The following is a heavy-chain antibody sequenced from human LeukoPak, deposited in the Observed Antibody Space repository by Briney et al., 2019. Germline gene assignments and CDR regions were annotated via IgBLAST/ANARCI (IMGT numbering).Heavy chain of an antibody. CDR1: GYTFTGYY. CDR3: ARGVLPAAMRGVGDAFDI. CDR2: INPNSGGT. V-gene: IGHV1-2*04. Sequence: ASVKVSCKASGYTFTGYYMHWVRQAPGQGLEWMGWINPNSGGTNYAQKFQGWVTMTRDTSISTAYMELSRLRSDDTAVYYCARGVLPAAMRGVGDAFDIWGQGTMVTVSS. J-gene: IGHJ3*02. D-gene: IGHD2-2*01.